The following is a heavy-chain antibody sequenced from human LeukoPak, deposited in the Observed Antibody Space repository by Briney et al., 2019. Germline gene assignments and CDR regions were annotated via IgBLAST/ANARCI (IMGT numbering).Heavy chain of an antibody. D-gene: IGHD5-18*01. V-gene: IGHV3-48*03. J-gene: IGHJ6*02. CDR2: ISSSGSVI. CDR3: ASGYSYGYYNGMDV. CDR1: GFIFSNYE. Sequence: GGSLRLSCAASGFIFSNYEMNWVRQAPGKGLAWVSYISSSGSVIFYADSVQGRFTVSRDNAKNSLYLQMNFLRAEDTAVYYCASGYSYGYYNGMDVWGQETTVTVSS.